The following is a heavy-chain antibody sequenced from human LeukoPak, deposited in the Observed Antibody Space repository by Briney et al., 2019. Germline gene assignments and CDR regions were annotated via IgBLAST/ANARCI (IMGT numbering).Heavy chain of an antibody. J-gene: IGHJ4*02. D-gene: IGHD3-16*01. CDR1: GFPVRSRY. CDR2: IYSGGTT. CDR3: ASLDGGPSDGR. V-gene: IGHV3-53*01. Sequence: GESLTLTCKVSGFPVRSRYMTWIRQPPGKGLECIADIYSGGTTYHIDSVKGRFTISRDISKSTMYLEMNNLRVEDTAIYYCASLDGGPSDGRWGQGTLVTVSS.